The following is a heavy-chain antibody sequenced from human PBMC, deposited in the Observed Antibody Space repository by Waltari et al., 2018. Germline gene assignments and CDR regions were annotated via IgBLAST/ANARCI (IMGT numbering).Heavy chain of an antibody. CDR2: INHSGST. CDR1: GGSFRGYY. Sequence: QVQLQQWGAGLLKPSETLSLTCAVYGGSFRGYYWSWIRQPPGKGLAWIGEINHSGSTNYNPSLKSRVTISVDTSKNQVSLKLSSVTAADTAVYYCARGQRTYCGGDCYSGDYWGQGTLVTVSS. J-gene: IGHJ4*02. V-gene: IGHV4-34*01. D-gene: IGHD2-21*02. CDR3: ARGQRTYCGGDCYSGDY.